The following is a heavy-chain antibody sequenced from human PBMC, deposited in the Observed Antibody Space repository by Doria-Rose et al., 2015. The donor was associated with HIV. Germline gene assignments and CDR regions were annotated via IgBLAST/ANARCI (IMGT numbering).Heavy chain of an antibody. J-gene: IGHJ4*02. V-gene: IGHV2-26*01. CDR3: ARIKSSRWYHKYYFDF. Sequence: QVQLVRSGPLLVKPTETLTLTCTVSGVSLSSPGMGVGWIRQPPGKALEWLANIFSDDERSYKTSLKSRLTISRGTSKSQVVLTMTDMDPVDTATYYCARIKSSRWYHKYYFDFWGQGTLVIVSA. D-gene: IGHD6-13*01. CDR2: IFSDDER. CDR1: GVSLSSPGMG.